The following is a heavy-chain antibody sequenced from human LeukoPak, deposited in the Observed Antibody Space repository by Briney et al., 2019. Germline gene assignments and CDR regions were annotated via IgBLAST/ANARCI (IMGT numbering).Heavy chain of an antibody. D-gene: IGHD1-14*01. J-gene: IGHJ6*02. Sequence: GGSLRLSCAASGFTFSEYYINWIRQAPGKGLEWVSHISSSGRLMQYADSVRGRFTITRDNAQNFMSLQMNNLKPEDTAVYYCARDTNNGLDVWGRGTTVTVS. CDR1: GFTFSEYY. V-gene: IGHV3-11*01. CDR2: ISSSGRLM. CDR3: ARDTNNGLDV.